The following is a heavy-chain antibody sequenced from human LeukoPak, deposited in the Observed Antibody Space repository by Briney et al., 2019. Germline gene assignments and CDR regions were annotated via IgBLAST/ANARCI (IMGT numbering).Heavy chain of an antibody. Sequence: GGSLRLSCAASGFTFSSYWMHWVRQAPGKGLVWVSRINSDGSSTSYADSVKGRFTISRDNAKNTLYLQMNSLRAEDTAVYYCARGEDTYHYDSSGLGIDYWGQGTLVTVSS. CDR1: GFTFSSYW. CDR3: ARGEDTYHYDSSGLGIDY. V-gene: IGHV3-74*01. J-gene: IGHJ4*02. D-gene: IGHD3-22*01. CDR2: INSDGSST.